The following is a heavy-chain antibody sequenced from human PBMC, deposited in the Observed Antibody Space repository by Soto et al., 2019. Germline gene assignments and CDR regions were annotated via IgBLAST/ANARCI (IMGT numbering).Heavy chain of an antibody. J-gene: IGHJ6*03. Sequence: SETLSLTCTVSGGSISSYYWSWIRQPPGKGLEWIGYIYYSGSTNYNPSLKSRVTISVDTSKNQFSLKLSSVTAADTAVYYCARVATTNYYYYCYMDVWGKGTTVTVSS. V-gene: IGHV4-59*01. CDR1: GGSISSYY. CDR3: ARVATTNYYYYCYMDV. D-gene: IGHD1-26*01. CDR2: IYYSGST.